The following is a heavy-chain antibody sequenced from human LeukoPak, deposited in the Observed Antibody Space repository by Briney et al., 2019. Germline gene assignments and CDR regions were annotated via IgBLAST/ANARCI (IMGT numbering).Heavy chain of an antibody. Sequence: GGSLRLSCAASGFTFRSYAMTWVRQAPGKGLEWVSSISDSGTSSYYADSVMGRFTISGDNSKNTLYLQMNRLKAEDTAIYYCAKQVCGTDCYYYYGMDVWGQGTTVTVSS. CDR1: GFTFRSYA. D-gene: IGHD2-21*02. J-gene: IGHJ6*02. CDR3: AKQVCGTDCYYYYGMDV. CDR2: ISDSGTSS. V-gene: IGHV3-23*01.